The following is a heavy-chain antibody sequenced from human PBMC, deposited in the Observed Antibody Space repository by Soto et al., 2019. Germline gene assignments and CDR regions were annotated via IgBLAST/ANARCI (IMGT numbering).Heavy chain of an antibody. J-gene: IGHJ4*02. CDR2: IYYSGST. V-gene: IGHV4-31*03. CDR3: ARVLRYFDWSHQGIDY. CDR1: GGSINSGGYY. D-gene: IGHD3-9*01. Sequence: LSLTCSVSGGSINSGGYYWSWIRQHPGKGLEWIGYIYYSGSTDYNPSLKSRVTISVDTSNNQFSLKLSSVTAADTAVYYCARVLRYFDWSHQGIDYWGQGTLVTVSS.